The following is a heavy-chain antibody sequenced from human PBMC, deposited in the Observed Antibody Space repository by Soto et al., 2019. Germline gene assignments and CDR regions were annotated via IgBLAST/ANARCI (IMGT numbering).Heavy chain of an antibody. J-gene: IGHJ4*02. D-gene: IGHD2-2*02. V-gene: IGHV3-7*03. CDR3: AREVDGADYWAWGCYIDY. CDR2: IKEDGSEK. CDR1: GFTFRSYW. Sequence: EVQLVESGGGLVQPGGSVRLSCATSGFTFRSYWMSWVRQAPGKGLEWVANIKEDGSEKYYVDSLKGRFTISRDNAKNALYLQMNSLRAEDPAVYYCAREVDGADYWAWGCYIDYWGQGALVTVSS.